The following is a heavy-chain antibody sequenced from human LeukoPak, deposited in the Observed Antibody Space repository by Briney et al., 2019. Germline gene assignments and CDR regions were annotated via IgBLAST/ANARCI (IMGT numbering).Heavy chain of an antibody. Sequence: SETLSLTCTVSGGSISSYYWSWIRQPPGKGLEWIGYIYYSGSTNYNPSLKSRVTISVDTSKNQFSLKLSSVTAADTAVYYCASEGPTSWFDPWGQGTLVTVSS. CDR2: IYYSGST. CDR1: GGSISSYY. V-gene: IGHV4-59*01. CDR3: ASEGPTSWFDP. J-gene: IGHJ5*02.